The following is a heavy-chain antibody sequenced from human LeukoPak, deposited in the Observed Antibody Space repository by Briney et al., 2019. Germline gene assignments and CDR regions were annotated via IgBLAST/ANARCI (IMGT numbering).Heavy chain of an antibody. D-gene: IGHD2-21*02. CDR3: ARGVVVTVRRYYMDV. V-gene: IGHV4-61*02. CDR1: GGSISSGSYD. CDR2: IYTSGST. J-gene: IGHJ6*03. Sequence: SETLSLTCTVSGGSISSGSYDWSWIRQPAGKGLEWIGRIYTSGSTNYNPSLKSRVTISVDTSKNQFSLKLSSVTAADTAVYYCARGVVVTVRRYYMDVWGKGTTVTISS.